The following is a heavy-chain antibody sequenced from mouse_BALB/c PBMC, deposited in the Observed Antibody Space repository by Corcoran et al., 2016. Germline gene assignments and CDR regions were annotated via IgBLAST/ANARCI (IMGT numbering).Heavy chain of an antibody. D-gene: IGHD2-1*01. J-gene: IGHJ4*01. Sequence: LVKTGASVKISCKASGYSFTGYYMHWVKQSHGKSLEWIGYISCYNGATSYNQKFKGKATFTVDTSSSTAYMQFNSLTSEDSAVYYCARGDYGNPYYAMDYWGQGTSVTVSS. CDR1: GYSFTGYY. V-gene: IGHV1S34*01. CDR2: ISCYNGAT. CDR3: ARGDYGNPYYAMDY.